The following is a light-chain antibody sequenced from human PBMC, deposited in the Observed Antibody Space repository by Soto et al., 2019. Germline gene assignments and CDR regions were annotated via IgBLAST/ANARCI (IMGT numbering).Light chain of an antibody. CDR1: QSINRD. CDR2: AAS. Sequence: DIQVTQSPSSLSASVGDRVTVTCRASQSINRDLNWYKQKPGKAPKLLINAASSLQSGVPSRFSGSESGTDFTLTISSLQPEDFATYYCQQSYRTPYTFGQGTKLEIK. CDR3: QQSYRTPYT. J-gene: IGKJ2*01. V-gene: IGKV1-39*01.